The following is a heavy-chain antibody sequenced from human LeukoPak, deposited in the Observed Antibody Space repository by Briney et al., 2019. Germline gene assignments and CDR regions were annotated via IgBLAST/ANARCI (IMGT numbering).Heavy chain of an antibody. CDR3: AIGGGYGKIDF. V-gene: IGHV1-8*01. D-gene: IGHD5-12*01. J-gene: IGHJ4*02. CDR1: GYTFTNFQ. Sequence: GASVKVSCKASGYTFTNFQINWVRQATGQGLEWMGWMDPNSGDTGYAPEFQGRVTMTRDTSISTAYMELSSAEDPAVYYCAIGGGYGKIDFWGQGTLVTVSS. CDR2: MDPNSGDT.